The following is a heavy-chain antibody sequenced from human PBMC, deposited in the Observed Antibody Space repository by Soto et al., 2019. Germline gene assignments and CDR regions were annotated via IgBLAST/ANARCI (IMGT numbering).Heavy chain of an antibody. CDR3: MKAYESGDFLGMYV. Sequence: VPLNCSVSGGGVSTGMKYWGWVRQPPGKALEFIGYMYKTGETLLNSSLKSRVTLSMETSKNQFSLTLSSVTAADTAVYFCMKAYESGDFLGMYVWGLGNTVTVSS. CDR2: MYKTGET. V-gene: IGHV4-61*01. CDR1: GGGVSTGMKY. D-gene: IGHD5-12*01. J-gene: IGHJ6*02.